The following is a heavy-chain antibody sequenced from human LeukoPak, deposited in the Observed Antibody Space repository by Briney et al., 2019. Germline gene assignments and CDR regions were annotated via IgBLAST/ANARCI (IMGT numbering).Heavy chain of an antibody. CDR1: GSTFSSYA. CDR3: AKCGSSTSCRSFDY. CDR2: VSSSGGST. J-gene: IGHJ4*02. D-gene: IGHD2-2*01. V-gene: IGHV3-23*01. Sequence: GGSLRLSCAASGSTFSSYAMSWVRQAPGKGLEWVSVVSSSGGSTYYADSVKGRFTISRDNSKNTLYLQMNSLRAEDTAVYYCAKCGSSTSCRSFDYWGQGTLVTVSS.